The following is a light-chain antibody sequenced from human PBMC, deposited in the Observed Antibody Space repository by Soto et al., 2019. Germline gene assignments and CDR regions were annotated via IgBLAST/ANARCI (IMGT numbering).Light chain of an antibody. V-gene: IGLV1-40*01. CDR3: QSYDSSLSGSKV. Sequence: QSVLTQPPSVSGAPGQRVTISCTGGSPNIGAGYDVHWYQQLPGTAPKLLIYGNSNRPSGVPDRFSGSKSGTSASLAITGLQAEDEADYYCQSYDSSLSGSKVFGGGTKLTVL. J-gene: IGLJ2*01. CDR1: SPNIGAGYD. CDR2: GNS.